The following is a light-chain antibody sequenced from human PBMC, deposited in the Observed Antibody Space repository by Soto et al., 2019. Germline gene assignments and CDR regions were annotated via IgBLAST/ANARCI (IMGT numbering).Light chain of an antibody. J-gene: IGKJ1*01. CDR1: KGIRIY. Sequence: IPITPAPSSLSSSTGDRVTIPCRAGKGIRIYLAWYQQKPGKAPKLLIYAASTLKGGVPSRFSGSGSGTDFTLTISCLQSEDFATYYCQQYYSYPRTFGQGTKVDFK. V-gene: IGKV1-8*01. CDR2: AAS. CDR3: QQYYSYPRT.